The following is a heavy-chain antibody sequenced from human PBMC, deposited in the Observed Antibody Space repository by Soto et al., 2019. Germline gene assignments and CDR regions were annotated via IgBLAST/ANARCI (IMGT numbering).Heavy chain of an antibody. CDR1: GFTFGGDG. CDR3: TRDTFGARDY. CDR2: IDPYETGI. Sequence: EVQLVESGGGLVQPGGSLRLSCTDSGFTFGGDGMHWVRQAPGKGLVWVSRIDPYETGISYADSVKGRFTISRDNAKSTLYLQMNSLRVEDTAVYYCTRDTFGARDYWGQGTLVTVSS. D-gene: IGHD3-10*01. V-gene: IGHV3-74*01. J-gene: IGHJ4*02.